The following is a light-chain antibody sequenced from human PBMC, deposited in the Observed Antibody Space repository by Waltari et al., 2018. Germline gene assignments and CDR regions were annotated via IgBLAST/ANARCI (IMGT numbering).Light chain of an antibody. V-gene: IGLV2-14*01. CDR2: DVS. CDR1: SRAVGFYNY. Sequence: QSALPHPTSVSGSPGQSITIACTGTSRAVGFYNYLPWYQQYPGKVPQLLIYDVSDRPSGVSSRFSGSKSGNTASLTISGLQADDEADYYCNSYTGSSSWVFGGGTKLTVL. J-gene: IGLJ3*02. CDR3: NSYTGSSSWV.